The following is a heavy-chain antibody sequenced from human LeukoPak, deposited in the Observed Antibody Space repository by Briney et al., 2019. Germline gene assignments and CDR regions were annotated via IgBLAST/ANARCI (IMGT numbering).Heavy chain of an antibody. Sequence: ASVKVSCKASGYIFTNYAILWMRQAPGQRLEWMGWINAGNGNTKYSQKFQDRVTITRDRSANIAYMELNSLRSEDMAVYYCAKQLWFGELLRGYLDYWGQGTLVTVSS. D-gene: IGHD3-10*01. CDR3: AKQLWFGELLRGYLDY. CDR1: GYIFTNYA. V-gene: IGHV1-3*03. CDR2: INAGNGNT. J-gene: IGHJ4*02.